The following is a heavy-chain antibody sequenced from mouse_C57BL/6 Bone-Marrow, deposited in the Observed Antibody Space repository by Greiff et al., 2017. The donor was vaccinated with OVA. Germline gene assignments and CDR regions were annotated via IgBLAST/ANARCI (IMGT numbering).Heavy chain of an antibody. CDR1: GYSFTDYN. CDR2: INPNNGTT. J-gene: IGHJ4*01. V-gene: IGHV1-39*01. D-gene: IGHD2-1*01. CDR3: AVYYGSNFYALDY. Sequence: VHVKQSGPELVKPGASVKISCKASGYSFTDYNMNWVKQSNGKSLEWIGVINPNNGTTSYNQKFKGKATLTVDQSSSTASMQLNSLISEDSAVYLCAVYYGSNFYALDYWGKGTSVTVSS.